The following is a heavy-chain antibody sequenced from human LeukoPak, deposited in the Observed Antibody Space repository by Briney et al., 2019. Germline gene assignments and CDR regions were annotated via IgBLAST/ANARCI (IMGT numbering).Heavy chain of an antibody. D-gene: IGHD6-19*01. CDR2: INPSGGST. Sequence: ASVKVSCKASGYTFTSYYMHWVRQAPGQGLEWMGIINPSGGSTSYAQKFQGRVTMTRDTSTSTVYMELSSLRSEDTAVYYCASHSSGWYHWFDPWGQGTLVTVSS. CDR3: ASHSSGWYHWFDP. CDR1: GYTFTSYY. J-gene: IGHJ5*02. V-gene: IGHV1-46*01.